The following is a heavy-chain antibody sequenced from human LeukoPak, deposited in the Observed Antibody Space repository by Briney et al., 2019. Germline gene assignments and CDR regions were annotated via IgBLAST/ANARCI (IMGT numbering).Heavy chain of an antibody. CDR1: GFTFSSYE. CDR3: AKDSVDTAMDADYFDY. J-gene: IGHJ4*02. V-gene: IGHV3-48*03. Sequence: GGSLRLSCAASGFTFSSYEMNWVRQAPGKGLEWISYISSSGSTIYYADSVKGRFTISRDNSKNTLYLQMNSLRAEDTAVYYCAKDSVDTAMDADYFDYWGQGTLVTVSS. D-gene: IGHD5-18*01. CDR2: ISSSGSTI.